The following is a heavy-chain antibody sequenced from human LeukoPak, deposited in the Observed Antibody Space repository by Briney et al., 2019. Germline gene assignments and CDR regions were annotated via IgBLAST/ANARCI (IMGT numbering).Heavy chain of an antibody. CDR1: GFTFSSYG. CDR3: ARDTLGRYYGSGSYSDY. CDR2: IKQDGSEK. V-gene: IGHV3-7*01. J-gene: IGHJ4*02. Sequence: GGSLRLSCAASGFTFSSYGMSWVRQAPGKGLEWVANIKQDGSEKYYVDSVKGRFTISRDNAKNSLYLQMNSLRAEDTAVYYCARDTLGRYYGSGSYSDYWGQGTLVTVSS. D-gene: IGHD3-10*01.